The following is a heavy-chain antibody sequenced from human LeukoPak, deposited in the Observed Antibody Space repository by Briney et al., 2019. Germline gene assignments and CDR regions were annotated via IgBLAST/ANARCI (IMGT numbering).Heavy chain of an antibody. D-gene: IGHD2-2*01. CDR1: GGTFSSYA. CDR3: ARAEEYQLLSCFDY. V-gene: IGHV7-4-1*02. Sequence: ASVKVSCKASGGTFSSYAISWVRQAPGQGLEWMGWINTNTGNPTYAQGFTGRFVFSLDTSVSTAYLQISSLKAEDTAVYYCARAEEYQLLSCFDYWGQGTLVTVSS. J-gene: IGHJ4*02. CDR2: INTNTGNP.